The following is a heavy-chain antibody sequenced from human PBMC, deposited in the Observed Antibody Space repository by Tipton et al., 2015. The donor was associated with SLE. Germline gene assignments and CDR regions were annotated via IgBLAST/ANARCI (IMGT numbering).Heavy chain of an antibody. J-gene: IGHJ4*02. V-gene: IGHV3-53*04. CDR1: GFTVNGDY. CDR2: IYSATSI. CDR3: AIDNWKERAIDS. D-gene: IGHD1-20*01. Sequence: VQLVQSGGGLVQPGGSLRLSCAGSGFTVNGDYMTWVRQAPGKGLEWVSVIYSATSIYYADSVKGRFTISRDISKDTLYLQMNNLRAEDTAIYYCAIDNWKERAIDSWGQGTLVTVSS.